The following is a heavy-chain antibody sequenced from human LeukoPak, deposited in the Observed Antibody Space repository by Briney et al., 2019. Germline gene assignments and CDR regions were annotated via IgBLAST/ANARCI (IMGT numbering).Heavy chain of an antibody. V-gene: IGHV3-48*03. D-gene: IGHD3-10*02. J-gene: IGHJ6*04. Sequence: PGGSLRLSCAASGFTFSSYEMNWVRQAPGKGLEWVSYISSSGSTIYYADSVKGRFTISRDDAKNSLYLQMNSLRAEDTAVYYCAELGITMIGGVWGKGTTVTIFS. CDR2: ISSSGSTI. CDR3: AELGITMIGGV. CDR1: GFTFSSYE.